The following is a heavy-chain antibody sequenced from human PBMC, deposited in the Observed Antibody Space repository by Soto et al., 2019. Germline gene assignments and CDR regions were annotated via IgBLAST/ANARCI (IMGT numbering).Heavy chain of an antibody. J-gene: IGHJ6*03. V-gene: IGHV4-31*03. D-gene: IGHD3-10*01. CDR2: IYYSGST. Sequence: PSETLSLTCTVSGGSISSGGYYWSWIRQHPGKGLEWIGYIYYSGSTYYNPSLKSRVTISVDTSKNQFSLKLSSVTAANTAVYYCARGVGELLPRRKPNYYYYYMDVWGKGTTVTVSS. CDR3: ARGVGELLPRRKPNYYYYYMDV. CDR1: GGSISSGGYY.